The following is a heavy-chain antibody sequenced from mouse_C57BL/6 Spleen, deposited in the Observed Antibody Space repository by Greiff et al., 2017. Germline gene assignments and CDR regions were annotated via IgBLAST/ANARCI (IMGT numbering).Heavy chain of an antibody. D-gene: IGHD2-1*01. CDR3: ARGGRNYGNYDY. CDR1: GFTFSSYA. Sequence: DVMLVESGGGLVKPGGSLKLSCAASGFTFSSYAMSWVRQTPEKRLEWVATISDGGSYTYYPDNVKGRFTISRDNAKNNLYLQMSHLKSEDTAMYYCARGGRNYGNYDYWGQGTTLTVSS. CDR2: ISDGGSYT. V-gene: IGHV5-4*03. J-gene: IGHJ2*01.